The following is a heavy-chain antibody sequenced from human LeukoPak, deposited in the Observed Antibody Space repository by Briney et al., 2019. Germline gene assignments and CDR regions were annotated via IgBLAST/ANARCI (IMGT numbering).Heavy chain of an antibody. CDR1: GFTFSSYG. J-gene: IGHJ6*02. V-gene: IGHV3-33*01. Sequence: GGSLRLSCAASGFTFSSYGMHWVRQAPGKGLEWVAVIWYDGSNKYYADSVKGRFTISRDNSKNTLYLQMNSLRAGDTAVYYCARDGTDILTGYYRTPYYYGMDVWGQGTTVTVSS. D-gene: IGHD3-9*01. CDR3: ARDGTDILTGYYRTPYYYGMDV. CDR2: IWYDGSNK.